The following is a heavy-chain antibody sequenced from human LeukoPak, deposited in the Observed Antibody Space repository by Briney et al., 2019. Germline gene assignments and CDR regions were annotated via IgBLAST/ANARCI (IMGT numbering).Heavy chain of an antibody. CDR1: GFTFSSCS. CDR2: ISSSSSYI. D-gene: IGHD3-9*01. CDR3: ARVPTYYDILTGYEGDDY. V-gene: IGHV3-21*01. J-gene: IGHJ4*02. Sequence: GGSLRLSCAASGFTFSSCSMNWVRQAPGKGLEWASSISSSSSYIYYADSVKGRFTISRDNAKNSLYLQMNSLRAEDTAVYYCARVPTYYDILTGYEGDDYWGQGTLVTVSS.